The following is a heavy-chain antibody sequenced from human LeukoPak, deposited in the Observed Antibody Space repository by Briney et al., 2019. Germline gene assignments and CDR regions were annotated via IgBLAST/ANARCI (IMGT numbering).Heavy chain of an antibody. Sequence: PSETLSLTCAVYGGSFSGYYWSWIRQPPGKGLEWIGEINHSGSTNYNPSLKSRVTISVDTSKNQFSLKLSSVTAADTAVYYCARGQQQLGYYYYGMDVRGQGTTVTVSS. V-gene: IGHV4-34*01. CDR3: ARGQQQLGYYYYGMDV. D-gene: IGHD6-13*01. J-gene: IGHJ6*02. CDR1: GGSFSGYY. CDR2: INHSGST.